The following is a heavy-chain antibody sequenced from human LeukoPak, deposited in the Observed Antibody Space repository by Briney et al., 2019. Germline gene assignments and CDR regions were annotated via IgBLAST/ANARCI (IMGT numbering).Heavy chain of an antibody. V-gene: IGHV4-39*07. Sequence: PSETLSLTCTVSGGSISSSSYYWGWIRQPPGRGLEWIGSIYYSGSTYYNPSLKSRVTISVDTSKNQFSLKLNSVTAADTAVYYCARAGYSYGQRQPYYYYYYMDVWGKGTTVTISS. D-gene: IGHD5-18*01. CDR3: ARAGYSYGQRQPYYYYYYMDV. CDR1: GGSISSSSYY. J-gene: IGHJ6*03. CDR2: IYYSGST.